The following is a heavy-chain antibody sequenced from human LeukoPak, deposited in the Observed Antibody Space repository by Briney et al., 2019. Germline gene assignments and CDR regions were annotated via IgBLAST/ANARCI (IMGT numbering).Heavy chain of an antibody. J-gene: IGHJ4*02. V-gene: IGHV3-21*01. CDR1: GFSFSVYS. CDR3: AVTWIQLWDY. CDR2: ISSSSSYI. Sequence: PGGSLRLSWAASGFSFSVYSMSWVRQAPRKGLEWVSSISSSSSYIYYADSVKGRFTISRDNAKNSLYLQMNSPRSEDTAVYYCAVTWIQLWDYWGQGTLVTVSS. D-gene: IGHD5-18*01.